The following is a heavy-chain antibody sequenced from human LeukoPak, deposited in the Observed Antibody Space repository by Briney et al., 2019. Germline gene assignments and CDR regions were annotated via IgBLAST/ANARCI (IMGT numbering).Heavy chain of an antibody. CDR3: ARGRQCDY. V-gene: IGHV3-30*04. CDR2: ISYDGSTN. J-gene: IGHJ4*02. Sequence: GGSLRLSCAASGFTFSSYALHWVRQAPGKGLEWVAVISYDGSTNYYADSVKGRFTISRDNSKNTLYLQMNSLRAEDTAVYYCARGRQCDYWGQGTLVTVSS. D-gene: IGHD4-11*01. CDR1: GFTFSSYA.